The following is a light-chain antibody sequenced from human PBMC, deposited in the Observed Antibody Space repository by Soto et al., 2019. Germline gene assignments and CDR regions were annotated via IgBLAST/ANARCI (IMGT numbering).Light chain of an antibody. CDR1: QSIGNY. J-gene: IGKJ5*01. Sequence: EVVLTQSPATLSLSPGEGATLSCRASQSIGNYLAWYQQKPGQAPRLLIYATSNRATGIPDRFSGSGSGTDFTLTVSRLEPEDFALYYCQQYGNSPITFGQGTRLEIK. V-gene: IGKV3-20*01. CDR2: ATS. CDR3: QQYGNSPIT.